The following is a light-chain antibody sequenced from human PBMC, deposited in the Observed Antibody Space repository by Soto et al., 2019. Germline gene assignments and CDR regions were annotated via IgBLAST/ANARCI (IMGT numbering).Light chain of an antibody. Sequence: DIQLTQSPSFLSASVGDRVTITCRASQGISSYLAWYQQKPGQAPKLLIYAASTLHSGVPSRFSGSGSGTEFTLPISSLQPDDFSTDYCQQLNSYPRTFGGGTKVEIK. CDR3: QQLNSYPRT. V-gene: IGKV1-9*01. CDR2: AAS. CDR1: QGISSY. J-gene: IGKJ4*01.